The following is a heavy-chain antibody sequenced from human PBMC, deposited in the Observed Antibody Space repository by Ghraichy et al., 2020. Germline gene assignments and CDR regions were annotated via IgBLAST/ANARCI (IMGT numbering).Heavy chain of an antibody. Sequence: GGSLRLSCAASGFTFSYYSMNWVRQAPGKGLEWVSHISSTSSNIYYADSVKGRFTISRDSAKNSLYLEMNSLRDEDTAMYYCARGRSSSSWNLDYWGQGILVTVSS. CDR2: ISSTSSNI. V-gene: IGHV3-48*02. D-gene: IGHD6-13*01. J-gene: IGHJ4*02. CDR3: ARGRSSSSWNLDY. CDR1: GFTFSYYS.